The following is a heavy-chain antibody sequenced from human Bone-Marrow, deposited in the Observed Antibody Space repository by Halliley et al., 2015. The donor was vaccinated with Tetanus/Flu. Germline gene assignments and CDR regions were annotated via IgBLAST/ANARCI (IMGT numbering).Heavy chain of an antibody. V-gene: IGHV5-51*01. D-gene: IGHD3-10*01. CDR3: ARTDYGSGTPFFDF. Sequence: VQLVQSGAEVKKPGESLKISCKGSGYSFSSYWIGWVRQMSGKGLEWMGIIFPDDSDIRYSPSFQGQVTISADKSISTAYLQWSSLKATDPAMYYCARTDYGSGTPFFDFWGQGSLVTVSS. CDR1: GYSFSSYW. J-gene: IGHJ4*02. CDR2: IFPDDSDI.